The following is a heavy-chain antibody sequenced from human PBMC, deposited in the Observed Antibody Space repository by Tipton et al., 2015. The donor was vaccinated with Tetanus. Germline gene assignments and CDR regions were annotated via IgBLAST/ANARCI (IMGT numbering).Heavy chain of an antibody. J-gene: IGHJ4*02. CDR1: GGSISSSSYY. D-gene: IGHD3-16*01. CDR3: AYGVGELLPGY. V-gene: IGHV4-39*01. CDR2: ISYSGIT. Sequence: TLSLTCTVSGGSISSSSYYWAWIRQPPGKGLEWTGTISYSGITYYNPSLKSRVTISVNTSKNQFSLKLTSVTAADTAIYYCAYGVGELLPGYWGQGTLVTVSS.